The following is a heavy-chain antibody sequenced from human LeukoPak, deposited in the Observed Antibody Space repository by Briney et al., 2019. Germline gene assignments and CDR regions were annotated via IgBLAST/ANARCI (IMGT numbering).Heavy chain of an antibody. CDR2: LKSKADRETA. CDR3: TTGGHIMYRGYSYGYFDI. V-gene: IGHV3-15*01. D-gene: IGHD5-18*01. Sequence: PGGSLRLSCAASGFTFSSYSMNWVRQAPGKGLEWIGRLKSKADRETADYAAPVKGRFTISRDDSKNTLYLQMNGLDIEDTAVYFCTTGGHIMYRGYSYGYFDIWGQGTMVTVSS. J-gene: IGHJ3*02. CDR1: GFTFSSYS.